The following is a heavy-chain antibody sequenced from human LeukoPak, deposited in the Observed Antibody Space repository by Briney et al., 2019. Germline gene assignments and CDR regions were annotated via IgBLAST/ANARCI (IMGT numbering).Heavy chain of an antibody. V-gene: IGHV4-59*01. D-gene: IGHD2/OR15-2a*01. J-gene: IGHJ5*02. CDR1: GASLISSH. CDR3: ARAFYEPFDR. CDR2: VDYNGST. Sequence: PSETLSLTCTVSGASLISSHWKWIRQSPGKGLEWIANVDYNGSTKYNPSLRGRGTMSLDTSKNQFYLKLESVTAADTARYYCARAFYEPFDRWGQGTLVTVSS.